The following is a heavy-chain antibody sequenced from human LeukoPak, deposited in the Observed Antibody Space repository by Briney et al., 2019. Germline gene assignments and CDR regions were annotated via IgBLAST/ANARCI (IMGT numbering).Heavy chain of an antibody. CDR2: IIPIFGTA. CDR1: GGTFSSYA. D-gene: IGHD6-6*01. V-gene: IGHV1-69*13. CDR3: VAMIAARPTDV. Sequence: ASVKVSCKASGGTFSSYAISWVRQAPGQGLEWMGGIIPIFGTANYAQKFQGRVTITADESTRTAYMELSSLRSEDTAVYYCVAMIAARPTDVWGKGTTVTVSS. J-gene: IGHJ6*04.